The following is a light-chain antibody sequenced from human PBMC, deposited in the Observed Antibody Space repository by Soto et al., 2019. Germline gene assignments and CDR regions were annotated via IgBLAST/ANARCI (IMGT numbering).Light chain of an antibody. J-gene: IGKJ4*01. CDR3: QQYNNWPLT. CDR2: DAS. V-gene: IGKV3-11*01. Sequence: EIVLTQSPATLSLSPGERATLSCRASQSVSSYLAWYQHKPGQAPRLLIYDASNRATGIPARFSGSGSGTDFTLTISSLEPEDFAVYSCQQYNNWPLTFGGGTKVEIK. CDR1: QSVSSY.